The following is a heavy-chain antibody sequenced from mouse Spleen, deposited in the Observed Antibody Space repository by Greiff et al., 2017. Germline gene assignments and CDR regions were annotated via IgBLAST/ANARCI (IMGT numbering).Heavy chain of an antibody. CDR1: GYTFTSYW. V-gene: IGHV1-69*01. D-gene: IGHD2-5*01. J-gene: IGHJ4*01. Sequence: VQLQQSGAELVMPGASVKLSCKASGYTFTSYWMHWVKQRPGQGLEWIGEIDPSDSYTNYNQKFKGKATLTVDKSSSTAYMQLSSLTSEDSAVYYCANSNYDAMDYWGQGTSVTVSS. CDR2: IDPSDSYT. CDR3: ANSNYDAMDY.